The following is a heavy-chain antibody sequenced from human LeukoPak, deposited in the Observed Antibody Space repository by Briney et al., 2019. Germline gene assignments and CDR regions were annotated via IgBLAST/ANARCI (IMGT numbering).Heavy chain of an antibody. CDR3: ARGEQLVLGD. J-gene: IGHJ4*02. CDR1: GFTFSSYS. D-gene: IGHD6-13*01. Sequence: GRSLRLSCAASGFTFSSYSMNWVRQAPGKGLEWVASISSSSSYIYYADSVKGRFTISRDNAKNSLYLQMNSLRADDTAVYYCARGEQLVLGDWGQGTLVTVSS. V-gene: IGHV3-21*01. CDR2: ISSSSSYI.